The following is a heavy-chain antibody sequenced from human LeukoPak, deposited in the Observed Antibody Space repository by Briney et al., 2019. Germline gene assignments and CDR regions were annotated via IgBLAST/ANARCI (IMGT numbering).Heavy chain of an antibody. D-gene: IGHD3-9*01. V-gene: IGHV4-39*07. J-gene: IGHJ4*02. Sequence: PSETPSLTCTVSGGSISSSSYYWGWIRQPPGKGLEWIRSIYYSGSTYYNPSLKSRVTISVDTSKNQFSPKLSSVTAVDTAVYYCARKLGLTGYGYFDYWGQGTLVTVSS. CDR3: ARKLGLTGYGYFDY. CDR2: IYYSGST. CDR1: GGSISSSSYY.